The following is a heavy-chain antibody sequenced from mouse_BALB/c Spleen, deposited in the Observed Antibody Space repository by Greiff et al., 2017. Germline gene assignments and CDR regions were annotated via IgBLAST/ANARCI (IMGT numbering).Heavy chain of an antibody. J-gene: IGHJ2*01. CDR1: GYTFTDYW. Sequence: VQLQQSGAELVMPGASVKMSCKASGYTFTDYWMHWVKQRPGQGLEWIGAIDTSDSYTSYNQKFKGKATLTVDESSSTAYMQLSSLTSEDSAVYYCARELFDYWGQGTTLTVSS. CDR3: ARELFDY. CDR2: IDTSDSYT. V-gene: IGHV1-69*01.